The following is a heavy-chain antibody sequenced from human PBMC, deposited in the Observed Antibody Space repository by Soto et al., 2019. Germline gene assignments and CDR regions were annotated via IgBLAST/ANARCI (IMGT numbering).Heavy chain of an antibody. J-gene: IGHJ4*02. CDR3: ASTQGYSSSYSFDY. Sequence: QTGGSLRLSCAASGFTFSRNGMHWVRQAPGKGLEWVAVIWFDGSNKYYADSVKGRFTISRDNSKNTLYLQMNSLRAEDTAVYYCASTQGYSSSYSFDYWGQGTLVTVSS. D-gene: IGHD6-13*01. CDR2: IWFDGSNK. CDR1: GFTFSRNG. V-gene: IGHV3-33*01.